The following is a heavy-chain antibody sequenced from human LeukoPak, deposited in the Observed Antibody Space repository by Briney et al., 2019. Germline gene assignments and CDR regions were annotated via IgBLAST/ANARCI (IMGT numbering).Heavy chain of an antibody. Sequence: GGSLRLSCLASGLTFSSYSMNWVRQAPGKGLEWVSSISSSSFYIYYADSVKGRFTISRDNANNSLYLQMNSLRAEDTAVYYCAKGGTGYCSSNSCLYYFDYWGQGTLVTVSS. CDR2: ISSSSFYI. CDR1: GLTFSSYS. J-gene: IGHJ4*02. CDR3: AKGGTGYCSSNSCLYYFDY. V-gene: IGHV3-21*04. D-gene: IGHD2-2*01.